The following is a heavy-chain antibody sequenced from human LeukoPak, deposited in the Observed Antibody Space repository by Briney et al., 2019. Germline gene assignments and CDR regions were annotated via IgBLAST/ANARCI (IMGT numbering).Heavy chain of an antibody. CDR1: GFTFSSYA. J-gene: IGHJ4*02. Sequence: GGSLRLSCAASGFTFSSYAMSWVRQAPGKGLEWVSAISAGGGSTYYADSVKGRFTISRDNSKNTLYLQMDSLRGKDTAVYYCAKDFRIGYSAHFDYWGQGALVTVSS. V-gene: IGHV3-23*01. D-gene: IGHD2-21*01. CDR2: ISAGGGST. CDR3: AKDFRIGYSAHFDY.